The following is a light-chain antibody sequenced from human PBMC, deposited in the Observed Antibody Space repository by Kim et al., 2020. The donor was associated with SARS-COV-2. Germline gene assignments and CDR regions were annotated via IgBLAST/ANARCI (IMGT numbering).Light chain of an antibody. V-gene: IGLV1-47*01. CDR2: RNN. Sequence: QSVLTQPPSASGTPGQRVTISCSGGSSNIGSNYVYWYQHLPGTAPKLLIYRNNRRPSGVLDRFSGSKTATSASLAISGLRSEDEADDYCAAWDDSLSGYVFGSGTKVTVL. CDR3: AAWDDSLSGYV. J-gene: IGLJ1*01. CDR1: SSNIGSNY.